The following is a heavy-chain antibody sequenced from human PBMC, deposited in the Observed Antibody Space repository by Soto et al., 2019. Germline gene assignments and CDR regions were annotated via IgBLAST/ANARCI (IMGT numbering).Heavy chain of an antibody. CDR3: ARDRDYGMDV. Sequence: EVQLVESGGGLVQPGGSLRLSCAASGFTFTTSWMHWVRQAPEKGLVWVSHINSDGSTTTYADSVRGRFTISRDNAKNTLYLQMNSLRVEDTAVDYCARDRDYGMDVWGQGTTVIVSS. CDR2: INSDGSTT. J-gene: IGHJ6*02. CDR1: GFTFTTSW. V-gene: IGHV3-74*01. D-gene: IGHD3-10*01.